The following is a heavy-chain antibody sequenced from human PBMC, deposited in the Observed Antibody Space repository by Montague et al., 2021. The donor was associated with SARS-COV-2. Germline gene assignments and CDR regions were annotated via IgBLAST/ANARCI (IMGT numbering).Heavy chain of an antibody. V-gene: IGHV4-30-2*01. D-gene: IGHD4-17*01. Sequence: TLSLTCSVSGGSISNGSYAWSWIRQPPGKGLERIGYIFPVGSTYYNASLHSRVTISIDNSKNHLSLRLTSITAADTAVYFCARGGTDFGDYDWLDPWGQGNLVTV. CDR2: IFPVGST. CDR3: ARGGTDFGDYDWLDP. CDR1: GGSISNGSYA. J-gene: IGHJ5*02.